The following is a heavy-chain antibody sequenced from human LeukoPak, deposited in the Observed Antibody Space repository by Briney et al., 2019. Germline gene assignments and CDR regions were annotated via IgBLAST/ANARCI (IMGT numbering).Heavy chain of an antibody. J-gene: IGHJ3*02. V-gene: IGHV5-51*01. D-gene: IGHD6-13*01. Sequence: GESLKISCKGSGYSFTSYWFGWVRQMPGKGLEWMGIIYPGDSYTRYSPSFQGQVTISADRSITTAYLQWSSLKASDTAMYYCARLYLPYTSAWYGSAFDIWGQGTMVTVSS. CDR3: ARLYLPYTSAWYGSAFDI. CDR2: IYPGDSYT. CDR1: GYSFTSYW.